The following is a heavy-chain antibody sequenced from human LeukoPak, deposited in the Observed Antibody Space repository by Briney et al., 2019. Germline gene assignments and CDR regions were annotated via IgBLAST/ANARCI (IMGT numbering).Heavy chain of an antibody. CDR3: ARAPVTSCRGAFCYPFDY. J-gene: IGHJ4*02. CDR1: GYKFTSYW. V-gene: IGHV3-23*01. CDR2: TSSSDPGT. D-gene: IGHD2-15*01. Sequence: GESLKISCKGSGYKFTSYWIAWVREMPGKGLEWFAATSSSDPGTYHADSVRGRFTISRDNSKNTLYLQMNRLRVEDAAVYYCARAPVTSCRGAFCYPFDYWGQGTLVTVSS.